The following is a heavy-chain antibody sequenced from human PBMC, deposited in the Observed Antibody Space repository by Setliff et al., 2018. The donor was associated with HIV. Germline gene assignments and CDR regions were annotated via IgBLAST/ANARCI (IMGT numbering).Heavy chain of an antibody. D-gene: IGHD6-19*01. CDR1: GYMFIAYG. V-gene: IGHV1-18*01. J-gene: IGHJ4*02. Sequence: ASVKVSCKTSGYMFIAYGMSWVRRAPGQGLEWMGWIGPYNGRTEYAERFRGRISLTVDKSTGTAYMELNRLRSGDTAVYYCGTVRIAVPDDFDFWGQGTLVTVSS. CDR3: GTVRIAVPDDFDF. CDR2: IGPYNGRT.